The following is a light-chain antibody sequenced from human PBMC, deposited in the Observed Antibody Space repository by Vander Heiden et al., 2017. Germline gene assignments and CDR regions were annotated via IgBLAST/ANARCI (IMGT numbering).Light chain of an antibody. J-gene: IGLJ2*01. CDR2: EVS. CDR1: SSDVGHYNY. Sequence: QPALTQPASVSGFPGQSITIFCTGTSSDVGHYNYVSWYQQHPGKAPKLMIYEVSNRPSGVSNRFSGSKSGNTASLTISGLQTEDEGDYYCSSYTSSSTVVFGGGTKLTVL. CDR3: SSYTSSSTVV. V-gene: IGLV2-14*01.